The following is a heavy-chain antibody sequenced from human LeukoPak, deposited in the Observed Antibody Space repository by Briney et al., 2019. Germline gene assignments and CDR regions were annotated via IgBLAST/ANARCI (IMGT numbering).Heavy chain of an antibody. CDR2: IKKDGSET. D-gene: IGHD5-12*01. CDR3: ARGRYSGTTYYFDY. Sequence: GGSLRLSCAASGFTFSTSWMSWVRQVPGRGLGWVANIKKDGSETYYVDSVKGRFTISRDNAKNSLYLQMNSLRAEDTAMYYCARGRYSGTTYYFDYWGQGTLVTVSS. V-gene: IGHV3-7*03. CDR1: GFTFSTSW. J-gene: IGHJ4*02.